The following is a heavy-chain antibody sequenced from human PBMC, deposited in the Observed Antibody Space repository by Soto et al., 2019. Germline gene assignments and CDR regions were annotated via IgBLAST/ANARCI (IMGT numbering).Heavy chain of an antibody. J-gene: IGHJ4*02. D-gene: IGHD3-22*01. CDR1: GGSISSYY. V-gene: IGHV4-59*01. CDR3: ARAVGYYYDSSGYYIDY. CDR2: NYYSGST. Sequence: SETLSLTCTGSGGSISSYYWSWIRQPPVEGLEWIGYNYYSGSTNYNPSLKSRVTISVDTSKNQFSLKLSSVTAADTAVYYCARAVGYYYDSSGYYIDYWGQGTLVTVSS.